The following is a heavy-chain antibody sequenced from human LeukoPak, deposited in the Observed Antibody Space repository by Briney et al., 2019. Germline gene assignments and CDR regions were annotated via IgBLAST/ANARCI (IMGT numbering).Heavy chain of an antibody. Sequence: ASVKVSCKASGYTFTGYYMHWVRQAPGQGLEWMGWINPNSGGTNYAQKFQGRVTMTRDTSISTAYMELSRLRSDDTAVYYCARGHPYGDYNFDYWGQGTLVTVYS. J-gene: IGHJ4*02. V-gene: IGHV1-2*02. CDR2: INPNSGGT. CDR3: ARGHPYGDYNFDY. D-gene: IGHD4-17*01. CDR1: GYTFTGYY.